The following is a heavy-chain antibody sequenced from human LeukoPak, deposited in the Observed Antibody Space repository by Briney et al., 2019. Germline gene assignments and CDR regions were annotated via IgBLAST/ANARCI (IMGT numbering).Heavy chain of an antibody. Sequence: PGGSLRLSCEAYGFSLNSYWMHWVRQAPGQGPVWVSRISVDGRSTAYADSVKGRFTISRDNATNTLYLGMNSLRADDTAVYYCAREGYSTGWYFFDNWGRGTRVTVSS. CDR3: AREGYSTGWYFFDN. CDR2: ISVDGRST. D-gene: IGHD6-13*01. V-gene: IGHV3-74*03. CDR1: GFSLNSYW. J-gene: IGHJ4*02.